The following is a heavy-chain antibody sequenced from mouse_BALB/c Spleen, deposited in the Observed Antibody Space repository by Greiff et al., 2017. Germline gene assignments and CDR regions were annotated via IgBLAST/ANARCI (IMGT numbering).Heavy chain of an antibody. CDR1: GYTFTDYA. D-gene: IGHD2-4*01. J-gene: IGHJ4*01. V-gene: IGHV1S137*01. Sequence: QVHVKQSGAELVRPGVSVKISCKGSGYTFTDYAMHWVKQSHAKSLEWIGVISTYYGDASYNQKFKGKATMTVDKSSSTAYMELARLTSEDSAIYYCARGATMITTRGAMDYWGQGTSVTVSS. CDR2: ISTYYGDA. CDR3: ARGATMITTRGAMDY.